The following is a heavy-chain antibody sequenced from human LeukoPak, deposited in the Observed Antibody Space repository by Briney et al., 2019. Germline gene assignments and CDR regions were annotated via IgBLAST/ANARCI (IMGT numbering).Heavy chain of an antibody. CDR3: AKENYGDSTGGRFQH. J-gene: IGHJ1*01. CDR2: ISGSGGST. V-gene: IGHV3-23*01. CDR1: GFTFSSYA. D-gene: IGHD4-17*01. Sequence: GGSLRLSCAVSGFTFSSYAMNWVRQAPGKGLEWVSAISGSGGSTYYADSVKGRFTISRVNSKNTLYLQMNSLRAEDTAVYYCAKENYGDSTGGRFQHWGQGTLVTVSS.